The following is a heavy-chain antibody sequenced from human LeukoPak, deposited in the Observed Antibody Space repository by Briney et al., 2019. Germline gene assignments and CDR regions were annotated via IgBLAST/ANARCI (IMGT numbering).Heavy chain of an antibody. Sequence: SETLSLTCAVSGGSISSNNWWIWVRQSPEKGLEWIGEIYHDGSTNYNPSLKSRVTISMDKSKNQLSLKLSSVTAADTAVYYCARHVGRVTYLIYYFDYWGQGTLVTVSS. CDR2: IYHDGST. CDR1: GGSISSNNW. D-gene: IGHD2-21*02. V-gene: IGHV4-4*02. CDR3: ARHVGRVTYLIYYFDY. J-gene: IGHJ4*02.